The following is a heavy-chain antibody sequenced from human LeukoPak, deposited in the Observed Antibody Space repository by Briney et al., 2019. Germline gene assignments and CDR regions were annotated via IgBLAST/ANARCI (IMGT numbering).Heavy chain of an antibody. D-gene: IGHD3-10*01. J-gene: IGHJ5*02. CDR3: ARVNYYANWFDP. V-gene: IGHV4-34*01. CDR2: INHSGST. CDR1: GGSFSGYY. Sequence: SETLSLTCAVYGGSFSGYYWSWIRQPPGKGLEWIGEINHSGSTNYNPSLKSRVTISVDTSKNQFSLKLSSVTAADTAVYYCARVNYYANWFDPWGQGTLVTVSS.